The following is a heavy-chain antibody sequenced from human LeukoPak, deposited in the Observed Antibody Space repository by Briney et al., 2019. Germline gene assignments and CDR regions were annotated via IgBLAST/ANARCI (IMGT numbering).Heavy chain of an antibody. J-gene: IGHJ3*02. CDR3: AREYSYGYDAFDI. CDR1: GYTFTGYY. CDR2: INPNSGGT. Sequence: GASVKVSCKASGYTFTGYYMHWVRQAPGQGLEWMGWINPNSGGTNYAQKFQGWVTMTRDTSISTAYMELSRLRSDDTAVYYCAREYSYGYDAFDIWGQGTMVTVSS. V-gene: IGHV1-2*04. D-gene: IGHD5-18*01.